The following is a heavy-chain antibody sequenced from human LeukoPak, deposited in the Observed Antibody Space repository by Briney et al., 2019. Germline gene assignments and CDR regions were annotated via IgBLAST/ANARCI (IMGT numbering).Heavy chain of an antibody. V-gene: IGHV3-30*18. CDR1: GFTFSSYG. Sequence: PGGSLRLSCAASGFTFSSYGMHWVRQAPGKGLEWVAVISYDGSNKYSADSVKGRFTISRDNAKNSLYLQMNSLRIEDTALYYCAKSLGSTMYYFDSWGQGTLVTVSS. CDR3: AKSLGSTMYYFDS. CDR2: ISYDGSNK. J-gene: IGHJ4*02. D-gene: IGHD6-13*01.